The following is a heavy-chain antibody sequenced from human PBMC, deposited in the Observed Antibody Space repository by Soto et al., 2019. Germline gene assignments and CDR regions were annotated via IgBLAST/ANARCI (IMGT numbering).Heavy chain of an antibody. CDR2: IIPIFGTA. J-gene: IGHJ4*02. Sequence: SVKVSCKASGGTFSSYAISWVRQAPGQGLEWMGGIIPIFGTANYAQKFQGRVTITADKSTSTAYMELSSLRSEDTALYYCATTYPSYLSMAYWGQGTLVTVSS. CDR3: ATTYPSYLSMAY. CDR1: GGTFSSYA. V-gene: IGHV1-69*06. D-gene: IGHD3-10*01.